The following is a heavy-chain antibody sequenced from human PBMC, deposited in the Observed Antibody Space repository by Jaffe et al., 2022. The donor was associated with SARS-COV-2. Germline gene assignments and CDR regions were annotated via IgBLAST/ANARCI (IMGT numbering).Heavy chain of an antibody. CDR2: ISGGGANT. D-gene: IGHD1-26*01. CDR1: GFTFNNYA. CDR3: AKDSPKWDLLPIDH. Sequence: EVQLLESGGGLIQPGGSLRLSCAASGFTFNNYAMTWVRQAPGKGLEWVSTISGGGANTDYADSVKGRFTISRDNSKNTLYMQMNSLRVDDTAVYYCAKDSPKWDLLPIDHWGQGTLVTVSS. J-gene: IGHJ4*02. V-gene: IGHV3-23*01.